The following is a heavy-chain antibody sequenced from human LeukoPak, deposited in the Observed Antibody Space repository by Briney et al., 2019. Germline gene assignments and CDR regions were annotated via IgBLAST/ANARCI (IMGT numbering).Heavy chain of an antibody. CDR1: GYTFTSYA. D-gene: IGHD6-13*01. J-gene: IGHJ5*02. CDR3: ARDHQAYTSSWIDL. CDR2: INTNTGTP. Sequence: ASVKVSCKASGYTFTSYAMNWVRQAPGQRLEWMGWINTNTGTPMYAQGFAGRFVFSLDTPVSTAYLQINSLKAEDTAVYYCARDHQAYTSSWIDLWGQGTLVTVAS. V-gene: IGHV7-4-1*02.